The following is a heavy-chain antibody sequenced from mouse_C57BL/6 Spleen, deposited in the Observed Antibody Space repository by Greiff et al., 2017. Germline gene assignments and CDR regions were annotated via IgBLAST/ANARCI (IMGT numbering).Heavy chain of an antibody. Sequence: QVQLQQPGAELVMPGASVKLSCKASGYTFTSYWMHWVKQRPGQGLEWIGEIDPSDSYTNYNQKFKGKSTLTVDKSSSTAYMQLSSLTSEDSAVYYCAREAYYSNYDAMDYWGQGTSVTVSS. CDR1: GYTFTSYW. J-gene: IGHJ4*01. V-gene: IGHV1-69*01. CDR3: AREAYYSNYDAMDY. CDR2: IDPSDSYT. D-gene: IGHD2-5*01.